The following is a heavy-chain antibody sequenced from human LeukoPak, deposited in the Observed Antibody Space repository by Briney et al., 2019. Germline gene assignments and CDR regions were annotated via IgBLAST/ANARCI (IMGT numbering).Heavy chain of an antibody. V-gene: IGHV4-4*07. J-gene: IGHJ4*02. Sequence: SETLSLTCTVSGGSISSYYWSWIRQPAGKGLEWIGHIYTSGSTNYNPSLKSRVTMSVDTSKNQFSLKLSSVTAADTAVYYCARGGSRYGSGSYSYWGQGTLVTVSS. CDR2: IYTSGST. CDR1: GGSISSYY. CDR3: ARGGSRYGSGSYSY. D-gene: IGHD3-10*01.